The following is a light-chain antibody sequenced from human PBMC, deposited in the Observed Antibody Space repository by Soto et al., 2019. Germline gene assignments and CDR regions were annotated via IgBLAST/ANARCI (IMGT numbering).Light chain of an antibody. V-gene: IGKV3-20*01. Sequence: EILLTQSPGTLSLSPGERATLSCRAIQSVSSSYLAWYQQKPGQAPRLLIYGASSRATGIPDRFSGSGSGTDFTLTISRLEPEPLAAYYCQQYGSSPWTFGQGTKVDIK. CDR2: GAS. CDR3: QQYGSSPWT. J-gene: IGKJ1*01. CDR1: QSVSSSY.